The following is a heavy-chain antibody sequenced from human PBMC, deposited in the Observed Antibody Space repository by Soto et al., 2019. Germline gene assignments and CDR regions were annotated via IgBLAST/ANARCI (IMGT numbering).Heavy chain of an antibody. V-gene: IGHV4-4*02. Sequence: PSETLSLTCAVSGGSISSSNWWSWVRQPPGKGLEWIGEIYHSGSTNYNPSLKSRVTISVDKSKNQFSLKLSSVTATDTAVYYCARGALTGYTAFDYWGQGTLVTVSS. J-gene: IGHJ4*02. D-gene: IGHD3-9*01. CDR1: GGSISSSNW. CDR2: IYHSGST. CDR3: ARGALTGYTAFDY.